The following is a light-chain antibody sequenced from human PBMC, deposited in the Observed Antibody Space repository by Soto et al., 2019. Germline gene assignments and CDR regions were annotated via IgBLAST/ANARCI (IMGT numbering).Light chain of an antibody. CDR1: KIGLRS. J-gene: IGLJ3*02. V-gene: IGLV3-21*02. CDR3: QVWDTDSDPLWV. CDR2: DDS. Sequence: SYELTQPPSVSVAPGQTATISCGGNKIGLRSVHWYQQRPGQAPVLAVYDDSDRPSGIPERFSGSNSGNPATLTITSVEAGDEADYSCQVWDTDSDPLWVFGGGTKVTVL.